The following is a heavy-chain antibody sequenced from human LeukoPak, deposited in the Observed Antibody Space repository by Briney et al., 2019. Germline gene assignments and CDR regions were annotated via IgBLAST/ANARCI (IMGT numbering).Heavy chain of an antibody. D-gene: IGHD2-15*01. CDR2: IYHSGST. CDR1: GYSLSSGYY. CDR3: ARGGAATGNFDY. V-gene: IGHV4-38-2*01. J-gene: IGHJ4*02. Sequence: SETLSLTCAVSGYSLSSGYYWGLIRQPPGKGLEWIGSIYHSGSTYYNPSLKSRVTISVDTSKNQFSLKLSSVTAADTAVYYCARGGAATGNFDYWGQGTLVTVSS.